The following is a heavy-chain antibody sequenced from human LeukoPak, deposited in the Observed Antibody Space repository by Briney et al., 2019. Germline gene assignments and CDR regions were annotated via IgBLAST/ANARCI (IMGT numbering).Heavy chain of an antibody. V-gene: IGHV3-23*01. J-gene: IGHJ4*02. CDR2: ITGSGALT. CDR1: GFTFSNYW. CDR3: AKDRVDGSGSQSDS. Sequence: PGGSLRLSCVASGFTFSNYWMSWVRQAPGKGLEWVSSITGSGALTYYADSVKGRFTISKDNAMDTLFLQMNSLRADDTAVYYCAKDRVDGSGSQSDSWGQGSLVTVSS. D-gene: IGHD3-10*01.